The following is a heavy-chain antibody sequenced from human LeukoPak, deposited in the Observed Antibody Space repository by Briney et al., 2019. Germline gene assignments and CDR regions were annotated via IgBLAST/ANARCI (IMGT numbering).Heavy chain of an antibody. D-gene: IGHD6-13*01. Sequence: SQTLSLTCTVSGGSISSGSFYWNWIRQPAGKGLEWIGRIYTSGNTKYNPSLKSRVTISVDASKNQFSLKLSSVTAADTAVYYCARVYSSSWYYYYYYMDVWGKGTTVTVSS. CDR1: GGSISSGSFY. J-gene: IGHJ6*03. V-gene: IGHV4-61*02. CDR3: ARVYSSSWYYYYYYMDV. CDR2: IYTSGNT.